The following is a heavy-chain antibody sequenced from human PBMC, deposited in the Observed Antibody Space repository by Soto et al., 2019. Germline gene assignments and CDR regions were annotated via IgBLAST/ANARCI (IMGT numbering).Heavy chain of an antibody. J-gene: IGHJ4*02. Sequence: QVHLVQSGAEVRKPGASVKVSCKASGYTFSSYAMHWVRQAPGQRLEWMGWINAGYGNTKSSQKFQDRVTISRDTSASTAYRELTSLRSEDKAVYYCARDTGDGTFDFWGQGTLVTVSS. CDR3: ARDTGDGTFDF. CDR2: INAGYGNT. D-gene: IGHD7-27*01. CDR1: GYTFSSYA. V-gene: IGHV1-3*01.